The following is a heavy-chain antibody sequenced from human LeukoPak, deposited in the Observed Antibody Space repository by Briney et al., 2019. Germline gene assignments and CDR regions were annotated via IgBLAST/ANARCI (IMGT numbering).Heavy chain of an antibody. Sequence: SETLSLXCTVSGYSITTNYYWAWIRQSPGPGLEWIGSVYHNGETYYNPSLKSRVIISVDTSKNEFSLRLTSVTAADTAVYYCVTPRSWELSDMAVWGKGTTVIVSS. J-gene: IGHJ6*03. V-gene: IGHV4-38-2*02. CDR2: VYHNGET. CDR1: GYSITTNYY. D-gene: IGHD1-26*01. CDR3: VTPRSWELSDMAV.